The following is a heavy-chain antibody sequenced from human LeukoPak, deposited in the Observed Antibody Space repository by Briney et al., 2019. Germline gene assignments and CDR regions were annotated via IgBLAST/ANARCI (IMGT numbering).Heavy chain of an antibody. CDR2: IWYDGSNK. D-gene: IGHD6-19*01. V-gene: IGHV3-33*01. CDR1: GFTFSSYG. Sequence: GGSLRLSSAASGFTFSSYGMHWVRQAPGKGLEWVAVIWYDGSNKYYADSVKGRFTISRDNSKNTLYLQMNSLRAEDTAVYYCARSGTIAVAGHLGGETWFDPWGQETLVPFSS. J-gene: IGHJ5*02. CDR3: ARSGTIAVAGHLGGETWFDP.